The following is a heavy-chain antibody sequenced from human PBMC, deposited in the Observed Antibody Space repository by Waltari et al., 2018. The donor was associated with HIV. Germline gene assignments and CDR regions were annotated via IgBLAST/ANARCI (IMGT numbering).Heavy chain of an antibody. CDR1: GFTFSNAW. CDR3: TTDQGDGYNP. D-gene: IGHD5-12*01. V-gene: IGHV3-15*01. Sequence: EVQLVESGGGLVKPGGSLRLSLDSGFTFSNAWMSWVRQAPGKGLEWVGRIKRKTDGGTTDYAAPVKGRFTISRDDSKNTLYLQMNSLKTEDTAVYYCTTDQGDGYNPWGQGTMVTVSS. CDR2: IKRKTDGGTT. J-gene: IGHJ3*01.